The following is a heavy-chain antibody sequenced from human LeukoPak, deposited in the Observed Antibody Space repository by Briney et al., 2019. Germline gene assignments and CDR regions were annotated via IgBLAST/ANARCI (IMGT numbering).Heavy chain of an antibody. Sequence: GVSERLSRAASGFTFSRSSMQWVRQASGKGREGVGRIRSKSNSYATPYVPSVKGRFTISRDDSKNTAYLQMNSLKTEDTAVYYCTTRGIVVVPAAMVSDYYYMDVWGKGTTVTVSS. CDR3: TTRGIVVVPAAMVSDYYYMDV. CDR1: GFTFSRSS. D-gene: IGHD2-2*01. V-gene: IGHV3-73*01. J-gene: IGHJ6*03. CDR2: IRSKSNSYAT.